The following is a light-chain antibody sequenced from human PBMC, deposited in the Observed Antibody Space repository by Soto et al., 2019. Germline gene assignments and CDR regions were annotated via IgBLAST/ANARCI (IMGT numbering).Light chain of an antibody. CDR3: QAGVRGIGV. Sequence: QAVVTQSPSASASLGASVKLTCTLSSGHSRNASAWHQQQPEKGPRYLMKINSDGSHIKGDEIPDRFSGSSSGAERYLTSASLQSEDEADYYCQAGVRGIGVFGGGTKLTVL. CDR2: INSDGSH. J-gene: IGLJ2*01. CDR1: SGHSRNA. V-gene: IGLV4-69*01.